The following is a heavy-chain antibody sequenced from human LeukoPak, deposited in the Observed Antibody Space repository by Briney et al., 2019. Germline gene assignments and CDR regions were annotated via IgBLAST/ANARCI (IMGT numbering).Heavy chain of an antibody. D-gene: IGHD2-2*02. CDR2: ISAYNGNT. CDR1: GYTFTSYG. CDR3: ARDLDIVVVPAAIRWGDYYYGMDV. V-gene: IGHV1-18*01. Sequence: ASVKVSCKASGYTFTSYGISWVRQAPGQGLEWMGWISAYNGNTNYAQKLQGRVTMTTDTSTSTAYMELRSRRSDDTAVYYCARDLDIVVVPAAIRWGDYYYGMDVWGQGTTVTVSS. J-gene: IGHJ6*02.